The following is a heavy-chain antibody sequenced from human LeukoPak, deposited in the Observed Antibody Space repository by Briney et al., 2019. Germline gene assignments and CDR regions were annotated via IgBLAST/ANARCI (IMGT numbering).Heavy chain of an antibody. J-gene: IGHJ4*02. V-gene: IGHV4-39*07. CDR1: GGSISSSSYY. CDR2: IKYSGTT. Sequence: SETLSLTCTVSGGSISSSSYYWGWIRQPPGKGLEWIVSIKYSGTTYYNPSLKSRVTMSVDKSKNQFSLRLTSATAADTAVYYCASPSGASTSWGQGTLVTVSS. D-gene: IGHD2-15*01. CDR3: ASPSGASTS.